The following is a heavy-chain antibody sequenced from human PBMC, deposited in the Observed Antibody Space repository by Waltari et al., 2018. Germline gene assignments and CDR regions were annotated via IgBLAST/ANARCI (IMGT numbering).Heavy chain of an antibody. Sequence: QLQLQESGPGLVKPSETLSLTCTVSGGSISSSSYYWGWIRQPPGKGLEWIGSIYYSGCTYYNPSLKSRVTISVDTSKNQFSLKLSSVTAADTAVYYGARHWGQEAADPWDYWGQGTLVTVSS. D-gene: IGHD6-13*01. CDR1: GGSISSSSYY. CDR2: IYYSGCT. V-gene: IGHV4-39*01. J-gene: IGHJ4*02. CDR3: ARHWGQEAADPWDY.